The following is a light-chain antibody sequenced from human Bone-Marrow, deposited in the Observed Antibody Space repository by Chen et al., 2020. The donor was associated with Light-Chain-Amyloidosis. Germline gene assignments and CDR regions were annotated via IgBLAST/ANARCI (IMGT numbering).Light chain of an antibody. CDR1: QTSSSNY. Sequence: EIVLTQSPGTLSLSPGEGANLSCRASQTSSSNYLTWYQQKFGQAPRLLMYGSSSRATGIPDRFTGSGSGTDFTLTINRLEPEDFAMYYCQQYGTSPLTFGGGTKVEIK. CDR3: QQYGTSPLT. J-gene: IGKJ4*01. CDR2: GSS. V-gene: IGKV3-20*01.